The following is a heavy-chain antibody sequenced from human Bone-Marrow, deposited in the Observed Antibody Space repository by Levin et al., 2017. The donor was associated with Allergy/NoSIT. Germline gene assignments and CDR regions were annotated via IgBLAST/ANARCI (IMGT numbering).Heavy chain of an antibody. J-gene: IGHJ5*02. CDR2: VIPMSGTT. CDR3: AKDKPCGTGWYCWFDP. V-gene: IGHV1-69*06. CDR1: GDTFSRYS. Sequence: SVKVSCKASGDTFSRYSISWVRQAPGQGLEWMGGVIPMSGTTNYAQNYEDRITITADKSTSTVYMELSTLTSEDTAVYYCAKDKPCGTGWYCWFDPWGQGTLVTVSS. D-gene: IGHD6-19*01.